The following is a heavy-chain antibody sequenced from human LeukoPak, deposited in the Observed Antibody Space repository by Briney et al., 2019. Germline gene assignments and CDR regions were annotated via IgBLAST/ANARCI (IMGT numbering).Heavy chain of an antibody. Sequence: GGSLRLSCAASGFTFSSYAMSWVRQAPGKGLEWVSGISGSGGNTYHADSVKGRFTISRDNSKNTLYIQMNSLRAEDTAVYYCATEKGDSPDYWGQGTLVTVSS. CDR3: ATEKGDSPDY. V-gene: IGHV3-23*01. J-gene: IGHJ4*02. D-gene: IGHD2-21*01. CDR1: GFTFSSYA. CDR2: ISGSGGNT.